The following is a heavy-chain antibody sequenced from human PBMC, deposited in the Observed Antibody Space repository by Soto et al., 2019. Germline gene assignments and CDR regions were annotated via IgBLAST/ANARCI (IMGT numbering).Heavy chain of an antibody. CDR2: IIPIFGTA. CDR1: GGTFSSYA. D-gene: IGHD3-10*01. J-gene: IGHJ4*02. V-gene: IGHV1-69*13. CDR3: ASRAQRGRDY. Sequence: GASVKVSCKASGGTFSSYANSWVRQAPGQGLEWMGGIIPIFGTANYAQKFQGRVTITADESTSTAYMELSSLRSEDTAVYYCASRAQRGRDYWGQGTLVTVSS.